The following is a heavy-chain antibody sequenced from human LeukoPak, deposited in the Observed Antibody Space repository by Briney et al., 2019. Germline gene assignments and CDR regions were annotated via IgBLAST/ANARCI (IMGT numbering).Heavy chain of an antibody. V-gene: IGHV4-31*03. CDR1: GGSISSGGYY. J-gene: IGHJ4*02. D-gene: IGHD4-17*01. CDR2: IYYSGST. Sequence: SETLSLTCTVSGGSISSGGYYWSWIRQHPGKGLEWIGYIYYSGSTYYNPSLKSRVTISVDTSKNQFSLKLSSVTAADTAVYYCARVDYGDYRFDYWGQGTLVTVSS. CDR3: ARVDYGDYRFDY.